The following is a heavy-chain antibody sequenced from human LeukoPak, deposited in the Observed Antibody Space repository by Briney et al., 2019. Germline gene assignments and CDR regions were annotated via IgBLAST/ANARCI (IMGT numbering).Heavy chain of an antibody. CDR1: GGSISSYY. CDR3: AKHRGSFFEAFDI. D-gene: IGHD1-26*01. V-gene: IGHV4-59*04. J-gene: IGHJ3*02. CDR2: IYSDGTT. Sequence: PSETLSLTCTVSGGSISSYYWSWIRQPPGKGLEWIGSIYSDGTTYYNPSLKSRVSISADTSKNHFSLWLSSVTAADMAVYYCAKHRGSFFEAFDIWGQGTAVSVSS.